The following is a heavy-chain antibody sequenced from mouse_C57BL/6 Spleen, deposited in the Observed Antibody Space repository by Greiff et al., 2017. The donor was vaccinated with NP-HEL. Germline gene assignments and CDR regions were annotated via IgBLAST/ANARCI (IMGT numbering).Heavy chain of an antibody. CDR2: ISNGGGST. Sequence: EVKLMESGGGLVQPGGSLKLSCAASGFTFSDYYMYWVRQTPEKRLEWVAYISNGGGSTYYPDTVKGRFTISRDNAKNTLYLQMSRLKSEDTAMYYCAIWDVGAYWGQGTLVTVSA. CDR3: AIWDVGAY. V-gene: IGHV5-12*01. D-gene: IGHD4-1*01. J-gene: IGHJ3*01. CDR1: GFTFSDYY.